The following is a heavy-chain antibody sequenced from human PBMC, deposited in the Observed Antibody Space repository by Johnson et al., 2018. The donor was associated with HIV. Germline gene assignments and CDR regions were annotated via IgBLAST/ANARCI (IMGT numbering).Heavy chain of an antibody. CDR3: ASRSEQWLGAFDI. D-gene: IGHD6-19*01. Sequence: QVQLVESGGVVVQPGGSLRLSCAASGFTFDDYAMHWVRQAPGKGLEWVSVIYSGGSTYYADSVKGRFTISRDNSKNTLYLQMNSLRAEDTAVYYCASRSEQWLGAFDIWGQGTMVTVSS. V-gene: IGHV3-NL1*01. CDR1: GFTFDDYA. J-gene: IGHJ3*02. CDR2: IYSGGST.